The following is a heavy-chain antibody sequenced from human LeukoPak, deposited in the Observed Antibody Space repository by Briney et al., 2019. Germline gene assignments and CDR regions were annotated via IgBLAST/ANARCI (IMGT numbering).Heavy chain of an antibody. CDR1: GGSFSGYY. Sequence: SETLSLTCAVYGGSFSGYYWSLIRQPPGKGLEWIGKTNHSGSTNYNPSLKSRVTISVDTSKNQFSLKLSSVTAADTAVYYCAHVGICSSTSCYNGMDVWGQGTTVTVSS. CDR2: TNHSGST. CDR3: AHVGICSSTSCYNGMDV. V-gene: IGHV4-34*01. J-gene: IGHJ6*02. D-gene: IGHD2-2*02.